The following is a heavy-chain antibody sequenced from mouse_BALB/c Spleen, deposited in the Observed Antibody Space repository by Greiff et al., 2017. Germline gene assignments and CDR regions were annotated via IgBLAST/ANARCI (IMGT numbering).Heavy chain of an antibody. CDR1: GFSLTSYG. Sequence: QVQLQQSGPGLVAPSQSLSITCTVSGFSLTSYGVHWVRQPPGKGLEWLGVIWAGGSTNYNSALMSRLSISKDNSKSQVFLKMNSLQTDDTAMYYCARDYYGSSSYYYAMDYWGQGTSVTVSS. CDR3: ARDYYGSSSYYYAMDY. V-gene: IGHV2-9*02. CDR2: IWAGGST. J-gene: IGHJ4*01. D-gene: IGHD1-1*01.